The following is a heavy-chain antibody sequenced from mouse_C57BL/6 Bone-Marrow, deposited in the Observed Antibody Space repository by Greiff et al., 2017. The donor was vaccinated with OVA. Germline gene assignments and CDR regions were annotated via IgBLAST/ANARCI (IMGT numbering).Heavy chain of an antibody. CDR2: ISSGGSYT. CDR3: ARHGGYYVGFAY. D-gene: IGHD2-3*01. Sequence: EVQLVESGGDLVKPGGSLKLSCAASGFTFSSYGMSWVRQTPDQRLEWVATISSGGSYTYYPDSVQGRFTISRDNAKNTLYLQMSSLKSEDTARYYCARHGGYYVGFAYWGQGTLVTVSA. V-gene: IGHV5-6*01. CDR1: GFTFSSYG. J-gene: IGHJ3*01.